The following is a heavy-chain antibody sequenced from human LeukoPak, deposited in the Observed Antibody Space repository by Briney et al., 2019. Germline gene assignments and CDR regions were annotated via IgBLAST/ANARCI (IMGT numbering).Heavy chain of an antibody. Sequence: GASVTVSCKASGYTFTGYYMHWVRHAPGQGLEWMGWINPNSGGTNYAQKFQGRVTMTRDTSISTAYMELSRLRSDDTAVYYCARDGEAAAGPNWFDPWGQGTLVTVSS. V-gene: IGHV1-2*02. D-gene: IGHD6-13*01. J-gene: IGHJ5*02. CDR3: ARDGEAAAGPNWFDP. CDR2: INPNSGGT. CDR1: GYTFTGYY.